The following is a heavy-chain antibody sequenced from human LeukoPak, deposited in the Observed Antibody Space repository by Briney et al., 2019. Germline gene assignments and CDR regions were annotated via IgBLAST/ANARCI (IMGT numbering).Heavy chain of an antibody. V-gene: IGHV3-9*01. D-gene: IGHD5-24*01. Sequence: GGSLRLSCAASGFTFDDYAMHWVRQAPGKGLEWVSGVSWNSGSIGYADSVKGRFTISRDNAKNSLYLQMNSLRAEDTALYYCAKRDSLLDAFDIWGQGTMVTVSS. CDR2: VSWNSGSI. CDR3: AKRDSLLDAFDI. J-gene: IGHJ3*02. CDR1: GFTFDDYA.